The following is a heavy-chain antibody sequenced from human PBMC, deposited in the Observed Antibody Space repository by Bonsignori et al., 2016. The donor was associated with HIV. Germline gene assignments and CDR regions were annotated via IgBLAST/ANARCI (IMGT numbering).Heavy chain of an antibody. J-gene: IGHJ4*02. CDR3: ARDALPFWSENWVFFDY. D-gene: IGHD3-3*01. CDR2: ISHDGDNT. V-gene: IGHV3-21*01. Sequence: GGSLRLSCEVSGFIFSNYKMNWVRQAPGKGLEWVSSISHDGDNTYYADSVKGRFIISRDNGKNSLFLQMDSVRVEDAALYYCARDALPFWSENWVFFDYWGQGALVTVSS. CDR1: GFIFSNYK.